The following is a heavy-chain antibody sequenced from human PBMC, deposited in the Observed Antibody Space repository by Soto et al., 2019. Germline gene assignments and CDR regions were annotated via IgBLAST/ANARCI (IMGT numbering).Heavy chain of an antibody. CDR3: TRVVVVPAAIRSYYYYYGMDV. CDR2: IRSKAYGGTT. D-gene: IGHD2-2*02. V-gene: IGHV3-49*04. Sequence: GSLRLSCTASGFTFGDYAMSWVRQAPGKGLEWVGFIRSKAYGGTTEYAASVKGRFTISRDDSKSIAYLQMNSLKTEDTAVYYCTRVVVVPAAIRSYYYYYGMDVWGQGTTVTVSS. J-gene: IGHJ6*02. CDR1: GFTFGDYA.